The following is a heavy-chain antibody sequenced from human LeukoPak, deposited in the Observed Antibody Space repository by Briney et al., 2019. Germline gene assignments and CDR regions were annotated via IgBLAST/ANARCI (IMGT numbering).Heavy chain of an antibody. V-gene: IGHV3-30*18. CDR3: AKGRIIWNAGYYWFDP. J-gene: IGHJ5*02. D-gene: IGHD1-1*01. CDR1: GFTFSSYG. CDR2: ISYDGSNK. Sequence: QPGRSLRLSCAASGFTFSSYGMHWVRQAPGKGLEWVAVISYDGSNKYYADSVKGRFTISRDNSKNTLYLKMNSLRAEDTAVYYCAKGRIIWNAGYYWFDPWGQGTLVTVSS.